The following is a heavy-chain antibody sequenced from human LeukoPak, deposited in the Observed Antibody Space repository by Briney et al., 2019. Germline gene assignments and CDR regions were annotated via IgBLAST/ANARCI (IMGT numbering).Heavy chain of an antibody. CDR2: IYPGDSET. Sequence: GESLKISCKGSGYSFTSYWIGWVRQMPGKGLEWMGIIYPGDSETRYSPSFQGQVTISADKSISTAYLQWSSLKASDTAMYYCARHTVVNYYGSGSPDYWGQGALVTVSS. CDR3: ARHTVVNYYGSGSPDY. V-gene: IGHV5-51*01. D-gene: IGHD3-10*01. J-gene: IGHJ4*02. CDR1: GYSFTSYW.